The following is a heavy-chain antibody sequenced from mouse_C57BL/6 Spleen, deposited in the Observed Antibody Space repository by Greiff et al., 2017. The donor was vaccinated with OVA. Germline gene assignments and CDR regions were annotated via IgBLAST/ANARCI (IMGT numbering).Heavy chain of an antibody. CDR2: ISNGGGST. V-gene: IGHV5-12*01. J-gene: IGHJ2*01. CDR3: ARRGGEYYFDY. Sequence: EVMLVESGGGLVQPGGSLKLSCAASGFTFSDYYMYWVRQTPEKRLEWVAYISNGGGSTYYPDTVKGRFTISRDNAKNTLYLQMSRLKSEDTAMYYCARRGGEYYFDYWGQGTTLTVSS. CDR1: GFTFSDYY.